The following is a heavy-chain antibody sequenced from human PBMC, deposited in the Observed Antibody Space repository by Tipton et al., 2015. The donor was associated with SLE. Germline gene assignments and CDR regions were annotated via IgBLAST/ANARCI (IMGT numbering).Heavy chain of an antibody. J-gene: IGHJ4*02. V-gene: IGHV3-11*01. D-gene: IGHD3-9*01. Sequence: GSLRLSCAASGFTFSDYYMNWIRQAPGKGLEWVSYISTSGYVTYYADSMKGRFTISRDNAKNSLSLQMNSLRLEDTAVYYCAKDMLIGSNYVFDYWGQGTLVTVSS. CDR3: AKDMLIGSNYVFDY. CDR1: GFTFSDYY. CDR2: ISTSGYVT.